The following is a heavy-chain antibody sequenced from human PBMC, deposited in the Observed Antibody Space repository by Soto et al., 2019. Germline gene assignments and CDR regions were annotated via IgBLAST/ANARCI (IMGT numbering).Heavy chain of an antibody. CDR2: IIPIFGTA. CDR3: ARGLDSSGWYSGY. Sequence: SVKVSCKASGGTFSCYAISWVRQAPGQGLEWMGGIIPIFGTANYAQKFQGRVTITADESTSTAYMELSSLRSEDTAVYYCARGLDSSGWYSGYWGQATLVTVSS. D-gene: IGHD6-19*01. J-gene: IGHJ4*02. V-gene: IGHV1-69*13. CDR1: GGTFSCYA.